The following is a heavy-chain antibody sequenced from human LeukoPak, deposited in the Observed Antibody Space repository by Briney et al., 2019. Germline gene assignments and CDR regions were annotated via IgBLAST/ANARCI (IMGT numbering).Heavy chain of an antibody. CDR3: ARSSYSSSSSV. V-gene: IGHV3-7*03. CDR1: GFTFSGFW. J-gene: IGHJ3*01. CDR2: INSDGSEG. D-gene: IGHD6-6*01. Sequence: GGSLRLSCAVSGFTFSGFWMSWSRQAPGKGQEWVASINSDGSEGYYADVVKGRFTISRDNAKNSLYLQINSLRAEDAAVYYCARSSYSSSSSVWGQGTMVTVSS.